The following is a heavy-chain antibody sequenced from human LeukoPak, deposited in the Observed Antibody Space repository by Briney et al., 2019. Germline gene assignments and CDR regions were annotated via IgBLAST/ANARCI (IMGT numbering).Heavy chain of an antibody. J-gene: IGHJ4*02. D-gene: IGHD6-19*01. CDR2: IYYSGST. V-gene: IGHV4-59*01. Sequence: SETLSLTCTVSGGSISSYYWSWIRQPPGKGLKWIGYIYYSGSTNYNPSLKSRVTISVDTSKNQFSLKLSSVTAADTAVYYCARAALSSGWYFYWGQGTLVTVSS. CDR3: ARAALSSGWYFY. CDR1: GGSISSYY.